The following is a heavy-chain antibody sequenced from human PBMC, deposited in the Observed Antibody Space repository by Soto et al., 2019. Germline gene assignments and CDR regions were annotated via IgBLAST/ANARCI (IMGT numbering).Heavy chain of an antibody. CDR1: GYSFTSYW. V-gene: IGHV5-51*03. D-gene: IGHD3-16*02. J-gene: IGHJ4*02. Sequence: EVQLVQSGAEVKKPGESLKISCKGSGYSFTSYWIGWVRQMPGKGLEWMGIIYPGDSDTRYSPSFQGQVTISADKSISTAYRQWSSLKASDTAMYYCARSVSLYDYIWGSYPLNCDYWGQGTLVTVSS. CDR3: ARSVSLYDYIWGSYPLNCDY. CDR2: IYPGDSDT.